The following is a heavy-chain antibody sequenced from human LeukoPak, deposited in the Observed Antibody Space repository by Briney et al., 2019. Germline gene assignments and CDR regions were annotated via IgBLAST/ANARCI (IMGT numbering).Heavy chain of an antibody. CDR3: ARSLNSSSSPVAFGC. J-gene: IGHJ4*02. CDR1: GGSISSYY. Sequence: SETLSLTCTVSGGSISSYYWSWIRQPPGKGLEWIGYIYYSGSTNYNPFLKSRVTISVDTSKNQFSLKLSSVTAADTAVYYCARSLNSSSSPVAFGCWGQGTLVTVSS. V-gene: IGHV4-59*12. CDR2: IYYSGST. D-gene: IGHD6-6*01.